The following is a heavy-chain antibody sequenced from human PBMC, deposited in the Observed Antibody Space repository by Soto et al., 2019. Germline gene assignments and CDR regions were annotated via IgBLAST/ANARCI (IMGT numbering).Heavy chain of an antibody. CDR1: GGSISSYY. J-gene: IGHJ5*02. CDR2: IYYSGST. Sequence: SETLSLTCTVSGGSISSYYWSWIRQPPGKGLEWIGYIYYSGSTNYNPSLKSRVTISVDTSKNQFSLSLSSVTAADTAVYYCTGAYYDINGYILDPWAQGTSVTVSS. D-gene: IGHD3-22*01. CDR3: TGAYYDINGYILDP. V-gene: IGHV4-59*01.